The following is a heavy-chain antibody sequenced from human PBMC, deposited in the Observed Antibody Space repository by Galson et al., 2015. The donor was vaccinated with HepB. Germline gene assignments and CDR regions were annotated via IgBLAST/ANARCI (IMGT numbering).Heavy chain of an antibody. J-gene: IGHJ4*02. Sequence: SLRLSCAASGFTFSHFGMHWVRQAPGKGLEWLACIWHDGSVQHYAGSVKGRFTISRDNSKNTLHLQINSVRVEDTAVYYCAREGAGAMMFLDQWGQGALVTVSS. CDR3: AREGAGAMMFLDQ. V-gene: IGHV3-33*01. CDR2: IWHDGSVQ. D-gene: IGHD1-26*01. CDR1: GFTFSHFG.